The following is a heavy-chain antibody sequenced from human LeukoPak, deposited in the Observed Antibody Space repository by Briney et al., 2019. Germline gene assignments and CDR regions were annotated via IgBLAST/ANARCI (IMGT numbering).Heavy chain of an antibody. CDR3: AREGYCSGGTCYSGSIDY. J-gene: IGHJ4*02. D-gene: IGHD2-15*01. Sequence: GASVKVSCKASGYTFTSYGISWVRQAPGQGLEWMGWVSGYNVNTNYAQKLQGRVTMTTDTITSTAYMELRSLRSDDTDVYYCAREGYCSGGTCYSGSIDYWGQGTLVTVSS. V-gene: IGHV1-18*01. CDR1: GYTFTSYG. CDR2: VSGYNVNT.